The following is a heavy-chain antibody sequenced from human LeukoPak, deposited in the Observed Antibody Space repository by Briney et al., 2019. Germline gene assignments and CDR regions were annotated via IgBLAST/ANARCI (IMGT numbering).Heavy chain of an antibody. J-gene: IGHJ6*03. CDR3: ARDPSYYYYYYYMDV. D-gene: IGHD1-26*01. V-gene: IGHV3-30*02. CDR1: GFIFSSYD. CDR2: IRYDGTNK. Sequence: GGSLRLSCAAAGFIFSSYDMHWVRQAPGKGLEWVAFIRYDGTNKYYADSVKGRFTISRDNSKNTLYLQMNSLRSDDTAVYYCARDPSYYYYYYYMDVWGKGTTVTVSS.